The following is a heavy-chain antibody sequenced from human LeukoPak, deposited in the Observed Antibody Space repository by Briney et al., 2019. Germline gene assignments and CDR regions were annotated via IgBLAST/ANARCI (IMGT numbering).Heavy chain of an antibody. J-gene: IGHJ6*02. D-gene: IGHD1-26*01. V-gene: IGHV4-59*01. CDR2: IYYSGST. CDR3: AREGGNYFDYYYGMDV. Sequence: SETLSLTCTVSGGSISSYYWSWIRQPPGKGLERIGYIYYSGSTNYNPSLKSRVTISVDTSKNQFSLKLSSVTAADTAVYYCAREGGNYFDYYYGMDVWGQGTTVTVSS. CDR1: GGSISSYY.